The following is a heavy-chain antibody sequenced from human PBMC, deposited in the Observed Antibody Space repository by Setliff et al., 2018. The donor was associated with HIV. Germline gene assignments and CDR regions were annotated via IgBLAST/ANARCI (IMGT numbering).Heavy chain of an antibody. Sequence: GASVKVSCKASGYTFTEYTLHWVRQAPGQSLEWMGWINPDTGNTKYSQNFQDRLTFTRDTSASSVYMELSSLRSDDTAVYYCAREINTVTFEWFDPWGQGTLSPSPQ. CDR2: INPDTGNT. D-gene: IGHD4-17*01. V-gene: IGHV1-3*01. J-gene: IGHJ5*02. CDR3: AREINTVTFEWFDP. CDR1: GYTFTEYT.